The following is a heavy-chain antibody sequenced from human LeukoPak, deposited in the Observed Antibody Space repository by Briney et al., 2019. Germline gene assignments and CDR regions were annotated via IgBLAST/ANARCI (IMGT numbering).Heavy chain of an antibody. D-gene: IGHD3-9*01. V-gene: IGHV1-2*06. Sequence: GASVKVSXKASGYTFTGYYMHWVRQAPGQGLEWMGRINPNSGGTNYAQKFQGRVTMTRDTSISTAYMELSRLRSDDTAVYYCARARANYDILTGCDYWGQGTLVTVSS. CDR2: INPNSGGT. J-gene: IGHJ4*02. CDR3: ARARANYDILTGCDY. CDR1: GYTFTGYY.